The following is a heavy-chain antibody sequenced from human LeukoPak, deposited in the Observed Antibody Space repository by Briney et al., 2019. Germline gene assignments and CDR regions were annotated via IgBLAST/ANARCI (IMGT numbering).Heavy chain of an antibody. CDR2: IYYSGST. Sequence: SSETLSLTCTVSGGSMSPYHWGWIRQPPGKGLEWTGYIYYSGSTNYNPSLDSRVTISVDTSKNQFSLRLSSVTAADTAIYYCARAVSGRFDYWGQGTLVTVSP. J-gene: IGHJ4*02. D-gene: IGHD6-19*01. V-gene: IGHV4-59*08. CDR1: GGSMSPYH. CDR3: ARAVSGRFDY.